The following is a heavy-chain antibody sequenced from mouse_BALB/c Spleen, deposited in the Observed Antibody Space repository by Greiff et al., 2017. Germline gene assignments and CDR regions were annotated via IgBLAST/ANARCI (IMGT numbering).Heavy chain of an antibody. D-gene: IGHD1-1*01. CDR2: INSNGGST. CDR3: ARLLLRFYAMDY. V-gene: IGHV5-6-3*01. CDR1: GFTFSSYG. Sequence: DVMLVESGGGLVQPGGSLKLSCAASGFTFSSYGMSWVRQTPDKRLELVATINSNGGSTYYPDSVKGRFTISRDNAKNTLYLQMSSLKSEDTAMYYCARLLLRFYAMDYWGQGTSVTVSS. J-gene: IGHJ4*01.